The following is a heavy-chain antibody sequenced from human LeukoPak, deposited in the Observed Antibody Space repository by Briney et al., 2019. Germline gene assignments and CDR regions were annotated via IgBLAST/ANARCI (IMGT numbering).Heavy chain of an antibody. Sequence: PGGSLRLSCAASGFTFSSYSMNWVRQAPGKGLEWVSYISSSSSTIYYADSVKGRFTISRDNAKNSLYLQMNSLRAEDTAVYYCARERHSYSSSWRLDAFDIWGQGTMVTVSS. CDR2: ISSSSSTI. J-gene: IGHJ3*02. D-gene: IGHD6-13*01. CDR3: ARERHSYSSSWRLDAFDI. V-gene: IGHV3-48*01. CDR1: GFTFSSYS.